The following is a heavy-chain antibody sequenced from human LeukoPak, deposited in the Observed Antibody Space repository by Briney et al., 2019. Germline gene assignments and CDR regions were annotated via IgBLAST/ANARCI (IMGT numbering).Heavy chain of an antibody. J-gene: IGHJ6*03. CDR1: GFTFSGHG. CDR3: ARGYSSGYYYYMDV. V-gene: IGHV3-33*01. CDR2: IYYDGVKK. Sequence: PGGALRLSWAASGFTFSGHGMQWVGQAPGEGLEGVAVIYYDGVKKYYADAVKGRCTISRDNAKNPLDLQLNSLTADDMAVYSCARGYSSGYYYYMDVWGKGTTVTVTS. D-gene: IGHD6-19*01.